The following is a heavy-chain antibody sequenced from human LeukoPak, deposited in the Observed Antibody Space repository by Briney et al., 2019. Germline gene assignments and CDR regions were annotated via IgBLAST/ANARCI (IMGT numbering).Heavy chain of an antibody. D-gene: IGHD1-26*01. CDR2: INPNNGGT. V-gene: IGHV1-2*02. CDR3: ARGYALYSGRYIDFDY. CDR1: GYTFSSYY. J-gene: IGHJ4*02. Sequence: ASVKVSCKASGYTFSSYYIHWVRQAPGQGLEWMGWINPNNGGTNYAQKFQGRVTMTRDTSISTAYMELSRLRSDDTAVYYCARGYALYSGRYIDFDYWGQGTLVTV.